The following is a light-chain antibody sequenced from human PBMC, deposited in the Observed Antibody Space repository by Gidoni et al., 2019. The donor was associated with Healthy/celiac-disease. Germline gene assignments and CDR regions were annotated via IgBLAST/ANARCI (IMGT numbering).Light chain of an antibody. CDR3: QQRSNWPPWT. J-gene: IGKJ1*01. Sequence: EIVLTQSPATLSLSPGERATLSCRASQSVSSYLAWYQQKPGQAPMLLIYDASNRATGIPARFSGSGSGTDFTLTFSSLEPEDFAVYYCQQRSNWPPWTFXQXTKVEIK. V-gene: IGKV3-11*01. CDR1: QSVSSY. CDR2: DAS.